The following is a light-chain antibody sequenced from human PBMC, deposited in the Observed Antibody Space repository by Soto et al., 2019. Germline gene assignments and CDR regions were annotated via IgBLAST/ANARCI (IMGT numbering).Light chain of an antibody. J-gene: IGLJ2*01. CDR1: SSNIGTGYD. CDR2: GNC. CDR3: QSYDSSLSGVV. Sequence: QSVLTQPPSVSGAPGQRVPISCTGSSSNIGTGYDVHWYQQLPGPAPKLLIYGNCNRPLGVPDRFSGSKSGTSASLAITGLQAEDEADYYGQSYDSSLSGVVFGGGTKLTVL. V-gene: IGLV1-40*01.